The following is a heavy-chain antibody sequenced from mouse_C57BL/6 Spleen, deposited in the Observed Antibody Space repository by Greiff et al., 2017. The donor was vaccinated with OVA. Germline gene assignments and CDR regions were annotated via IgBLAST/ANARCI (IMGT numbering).Heavy chain of an antibody. J-gene: IGHJ3*01. CDR3: ARHERPTVAATGFAY. Sequence: DVKLVESGGDLVKPGGSLKLSCAASGFTFSSYGMSWVRQTPDKRLEWVATISSGGSYTYYPDSVKGRFTISRDNAKNTLYLQMSSLKSEDTAMYYCARHERPTVAATGFAYWGQGTLVTVSA. CDR2: ISSGGSYT. CDR1: GFTFSSYG. D-gene: IGHD1-1*01. V-gene: IGHV5-6*02.